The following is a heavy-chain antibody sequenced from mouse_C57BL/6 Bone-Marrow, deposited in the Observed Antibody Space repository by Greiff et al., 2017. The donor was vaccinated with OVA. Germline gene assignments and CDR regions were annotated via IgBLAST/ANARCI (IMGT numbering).Heavy chain of an antibody. CDR2: IHPSDSDT. D-gene: IGHD2-1*01. J-gene: IGHJ1*03. CDR3: AMPSLYYGRVGWYVDV. Sequence: VQLQQPGAELVKPGASVKVSCKASGYPFTSYWMHWVKQRPGQGLEWIGRIHPSDSDTNYNQKFKGKATLTVYKSSSTADMQLSSLTSEDSAVYYGAMPSLYYGRVGWYVDVWGTGTTVTVSS. CDR1: GYPFTSYW. V-gene: IGHV1-74*01.